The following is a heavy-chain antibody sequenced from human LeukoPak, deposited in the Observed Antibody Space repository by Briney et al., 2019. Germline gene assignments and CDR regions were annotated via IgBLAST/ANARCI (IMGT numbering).Heavy chain of an antibody. J-gene: IGHJ5*02. CDR2: ISYDGSDK. D-gene: IGHD6-13*01. CDR1: GFTFSSYA. V-gene: IGHV3-30*04. Sequence: GGSLRLSCAASGFTFSSYAMHWVRQAPGKGLEWVTVISYDGSDKYYADSMKGRFTISRDNSKNTLYLQMNSLRAEDTAVYYCARGDKELVFKRRKGGFDPWGQGTLVTVSS. CDR3: ARGDKELVFKRRKGGFDP.